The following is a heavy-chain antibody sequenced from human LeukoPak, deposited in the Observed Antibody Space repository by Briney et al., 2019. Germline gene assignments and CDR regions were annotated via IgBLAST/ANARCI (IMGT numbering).Heavy chain of an antibody. Sequence: GGSLRLSCAASGFTFSSYAMSWVRQAPGKGLEWVSAISGSSSSTYYADSVKGRFTISRDNSKNTLYLQMNSLRAEDMAVYYCAKDPPIVGASRKFDYWGQGTLVTVSP. CDR3: AKDPPIVGASRKFDY. D-gene: IGHD1-26*01. CDR1: GFTFSSYA. J-gene: IGHJ4*02. V-gene: IGHV3-23*01. CDR2: ISGSSSST.